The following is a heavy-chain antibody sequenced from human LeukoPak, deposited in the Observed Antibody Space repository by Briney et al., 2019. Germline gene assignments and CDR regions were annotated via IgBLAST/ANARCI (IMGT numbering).Heavy chain of an antibody. J-gene: IGHJ4*02. CDR1: GGSISTGGYY. CDR3: AGSLSGDYYAY. D-gene: IGHD2/OR15-2a*01. V-gene: IGHV4-31*03. Sequence: SETLSLTCTVSGGSISTGGYYWAWVRQHPGKGLEWIGYIYYSGSTYYNPSLKSRVTISVDTSKNQFSLKVSSVTAADTAVYYCAGSLSGDYYAYWGRGTLVTVSS. CDR2: IYYSGST.